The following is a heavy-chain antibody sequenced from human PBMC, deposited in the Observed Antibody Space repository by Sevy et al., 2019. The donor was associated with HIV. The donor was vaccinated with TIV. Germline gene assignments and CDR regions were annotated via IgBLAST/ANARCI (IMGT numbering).Heavy chain of an antibody. D-gene: IGHD6-13*01. J-gene: IGHJ6*03. CDR3: AKVKGGSWYYYYYYMDV. CDR2: ISGSGGST. V-gene: IGHV3-23*01. CDR1: GFTFSSYA. Sequence: GGSLRLSCAASGFTFSSYAMSWVRQAPGKGLEWVSAISGSGGSTYYADSVKGRFTISRDNSKNTLYLQMNSLRAEDTAVYYCAKVKGGSWYYYYYYMDVWGKGTTVIVSS.